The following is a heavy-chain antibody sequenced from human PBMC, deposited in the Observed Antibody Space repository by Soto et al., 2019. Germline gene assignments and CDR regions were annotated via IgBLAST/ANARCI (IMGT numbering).Heavy chain of an antibody. CDR3: ARVYGDYSSRFDS. CDR2: ISYDGSKK. D-gene: IGHD4-17*01. CDR1: GFSVRSYS. J-gene: IGHJ4*02. V-gene: IGHV3-30-3*01. Sequence: SLKFSCASSGFSVRSYSVDWGRLAPGKGLEWVAVISYDGSKKYYADSVKGRFSISRDNSKNMLYLQINSLKTEDTAIYYCARVYGDYSSRFDSWGQGTLVTVSS.